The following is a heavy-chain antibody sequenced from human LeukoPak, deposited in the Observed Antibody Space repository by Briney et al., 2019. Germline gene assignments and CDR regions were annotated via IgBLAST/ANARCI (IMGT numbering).Heavy chain of an antibody. CDR3: ARGVRITMVRGVIDYFDY. V-gene: IGHV4-34*01. D-gene: IGHD3-10*01. CDR2: INHSGST. J-gene: IGHJ4*02. CDR1: GGSFSGYY. Sequence: PSETLSLTCAVYGGSFSGYYWSWIRQPPGKGLEWIGEINHSGSTNYNPSLKSRVTISVDTSKNQFSLKLSSVTAADTAVYYCARGVRITMVRGVIDYFDYWGQGTLVTVSS.